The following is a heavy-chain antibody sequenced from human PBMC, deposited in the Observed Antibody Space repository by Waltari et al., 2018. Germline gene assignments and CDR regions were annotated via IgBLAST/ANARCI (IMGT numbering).Heavy chain of an antibody. Sequence: EVQLVESGGGLVQPGGSLRLSCAASGFTFSDHYMDWVRQAPGKGLEWGGRFRDKANRYTTEYAASVKGRFTISRDDLKNSLFLQMNSLKTEDTAVYYCSYSGSYKHFQDWGQGTLVTVSS. CDR3: SYSGSYKHFQD. J-gene: IGHJ1*01. CDR1: GFTFSDHY. V-gene: IGHV3-72*01. D-gene: IGHD1-26*01. CDR2: FRDKANRYTT.